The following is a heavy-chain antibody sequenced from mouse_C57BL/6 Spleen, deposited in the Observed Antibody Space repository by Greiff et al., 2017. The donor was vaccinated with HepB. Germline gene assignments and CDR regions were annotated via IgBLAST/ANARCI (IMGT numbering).Heavy chain of an antibody. CDR1: GFTFSDAW. J-gene: IGHJ3*01. Sequence: DVKLVESGGGLVQPGGSMKLSCAASGFTFSDAWMDWVRQSPEKGLEWVAEIRNKANNHATYYAESVKGRFTISRDDSKSSVYLPMNSVRAEDTGIYYCTRRGLRYPWFAYWGQGTLVTVSA. CDR3: TRRGLRYPWFAY. V-gene: IGHV6-6*01. CDR2: IRNKANNHAT. D-gene: IGHD1-1*01.